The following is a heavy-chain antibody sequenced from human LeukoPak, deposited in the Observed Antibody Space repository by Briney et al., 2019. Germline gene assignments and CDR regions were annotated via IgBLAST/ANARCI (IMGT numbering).Heavy chain of an antibody. Sequence: SETLSLTCTDSGGSISSYYWSWIRQPPGKGLEGMGYIYYSGSINYNPPLKSRVTISVHTSKNQYSLKLSSVTAADTAVYYCARESIAAAGIDYWGQGTLVTVSS. V-gene: IGHV4-59*01. D-gene: IGHD6-13*01. CDR3: ARESIAAAGIDY. CDR1: GGSISSYY. CDR2: IYYSGSI. J-gene: IGHJ4*02.